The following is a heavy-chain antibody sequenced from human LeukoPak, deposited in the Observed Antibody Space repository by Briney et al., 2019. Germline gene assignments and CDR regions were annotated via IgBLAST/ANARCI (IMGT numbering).Heavy chain of an antibody. Sequence: GGSLRLSCAASGFTFSGYWMHSVRQAPGKGLVWVSRINCDRSSTIYADSVKGRFTISRDNAKNTLYLQMNSLRAEDTAVYYCARDDSSARANYWGQGTLVTVSS. CDR3: ARDDSSARANY. J-gene: IGHJ4*02. V-gene: IGHV3-74*01. D-gene: IGHD3-22*01. CDR2: INCDRSST. CDR1: GFTFSGYW.